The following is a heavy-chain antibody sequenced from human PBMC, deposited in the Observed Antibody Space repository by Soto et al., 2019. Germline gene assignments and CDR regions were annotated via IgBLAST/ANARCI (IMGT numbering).Heavy chain of an antibody. CDR3: ARSPNSVAGTWYYGMDV. V-gene: IGHV4-4*02. CDR2: IYHSGST. CDR1: GGSISSSNW. D-gene: IGHD6-19*01. J-gene: IGHJ6*02. Sequence: SETLSLTCTVSGGSISSSNWWSWVRQPPGKGLEWIGEIYHSGSTNYNPSLKSRVTISVDKSKNQFSLKLSSVTAADTAVYYCARSPNSVAGTWYYGMDVWGQGTTVTVSS.